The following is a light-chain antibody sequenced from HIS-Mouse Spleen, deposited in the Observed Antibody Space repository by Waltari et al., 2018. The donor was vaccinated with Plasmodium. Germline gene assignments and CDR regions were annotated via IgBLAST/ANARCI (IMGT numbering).Light chain of an antibody. CDR3: QQYYSYPIT. CDR2: AAS. Sequence: AIRMTQSPSSLSASTGDRVPITCRASQGISSYLAWYQQKPGKPPKLLIYAASTLQSGVPSRFSGSGSGTDFTLTISCLQSEDFATYYCQQYYSYPITFGQGTRLEIK. V-gene: IGKV1-8*01. CDR1: QGISSY. J-gene: IGKJ5*01.